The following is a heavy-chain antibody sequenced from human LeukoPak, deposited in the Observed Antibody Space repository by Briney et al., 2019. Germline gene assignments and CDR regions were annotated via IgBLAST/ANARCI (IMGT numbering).Heavy chain of an antibody. CDR1: GFTFSSYA. J-gene: IGHJ6*02. D-gene: IGHD2-15*01. V-gene: IGHV3-23*01. CDR2: ISGNGGST. CDR3: AKVGCSGGSCYSGVRSYYYYGMDV. Sequence: GGSLRLSCAASGFTFSSYAMSWVRQAPGKGLEWVSAISGNGGSTYYADSVKGRFTISRDNSKNTLYLQMNSLRAEDTAVYYCAKVGCSGGSCYSGVRSYYYYGMDVWVQGTTVSVSS.